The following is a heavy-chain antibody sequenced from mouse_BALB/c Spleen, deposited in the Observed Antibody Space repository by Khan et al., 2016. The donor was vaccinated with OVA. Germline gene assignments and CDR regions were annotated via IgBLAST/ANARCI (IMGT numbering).Heavy chain of an antibody. CDR3: ARTARKKY. V-gene: IGHV3-2*02. CDR1: GYSITSGYG. Sequence: VQLKESGPGLVKPSQSLSLTCTVTGYSITSGYGWNWIRPFPGNKLEWMGYISYSGSTNYNPSLYSRISITRDTSKNQFFLQLNSVTTEDTATYYCARTARKKYWGQGTTLTVSS. D-gene: IGHD1-2*01. J-gene: IGHJ2*01. CDR2: ISYSGST.